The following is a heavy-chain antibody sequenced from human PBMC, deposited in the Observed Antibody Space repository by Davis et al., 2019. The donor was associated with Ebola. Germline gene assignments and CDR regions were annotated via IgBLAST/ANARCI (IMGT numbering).Heavy chain of an antibody. V-gene: IGHV4-34*01. J-gene: IGHJ4*02. CDR1: GGSISSYY. D-gene: IGHD2-2*01. Sequence: PSETLSLTCTVSGGSISSYYWSWIRQPPGKGLEWIGEINHSGSTNYNPSLKSRVTISVDTSKNQFSLKLSSVTAADTAVYYCARTERDPGSSTSPNWGQGTLVTVSS. CDR3: ARTERDPGSSTSPN. CDR2: INHSGST.